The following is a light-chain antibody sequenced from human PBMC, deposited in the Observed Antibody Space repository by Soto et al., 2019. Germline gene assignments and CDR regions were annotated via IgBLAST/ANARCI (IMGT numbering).Light chain of an antibody. CDR1: RNDIGDSHF. CDR3: SSRSSITTVV. J-gene: IGLJ2*01. CDR2: EVN. V-gene: IGLV2-14*03. Sequence: QSVLTQPASLSASPGQTITISCTGTRNDIGDSHFVSWYQQYPDKAPKLIIFEVNGRPSGVSDRFVGSKSGNAASLTISGLQPEDEADYYCSSRSSITTVVFGGGT.